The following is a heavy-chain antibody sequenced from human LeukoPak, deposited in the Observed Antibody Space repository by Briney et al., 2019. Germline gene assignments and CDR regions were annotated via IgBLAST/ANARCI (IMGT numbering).Heavy chain of an antibody. CDR3: ASGTSGAYYYYGMDV. V-gene: IGHV1-69*13. Sequence: SVKVSCKASGGIFSSYAISWVRQAPGQGLEWMGGIIPIFGTANYAQKFQGRVTITADESTSTAYMELSSLRSEDTAVYYCASGTSGAYYYYGMDVWGQGTTVTVSS. D-gene: IGHD2-2*01. CDR2: IIPIFGTA. J-gene: IGHJ6*02. CDR1: GGIFSSYA.